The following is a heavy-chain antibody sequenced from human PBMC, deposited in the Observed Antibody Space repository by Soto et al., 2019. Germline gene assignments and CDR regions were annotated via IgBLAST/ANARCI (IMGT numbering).Heavy chain of an antibody. Sequence: ASVKVSCKASGYTFTSYYMHWVRQAPGQGLEWMGIINPSGGSTSYAQKFQGRVTMTRDTSTSTVYMELSSLRSEDTAVYYCARSLIVVVPAAMGPYGMDVWGQGTTVTVSS. V-gene: IGHV1-46*01. J-gene: IGHJ6*02. CDR1: GYTFTSYY. CDR3: ARSLIVVVPAAMGPYGMDV. CDR2: INPSGGST. D-gene: IGHD2-2*01.